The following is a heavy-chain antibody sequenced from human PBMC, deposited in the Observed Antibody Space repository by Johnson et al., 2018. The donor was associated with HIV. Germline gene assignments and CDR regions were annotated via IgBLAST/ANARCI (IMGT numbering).Heavy chain of an antibody. D-gene: IGHD2-21*01. J-gene: IGHJ3*02. Sequence: VQLVESGGGVVRPGGSLKLSCAASGFIFHNYGMAWVRQAPGMGLEWVSGIDWNGGSTFYADSVKGRFTISRDNAKNSLYLQMNSLRAEDTAVYYCARSIVVEGDDAFDIWGQGTMVTVSS. V-gene: IGHV3-20*04. CDR3: ARSIVVEGDDAFDI. CDR1: GFIFHNYG. CDR2: IDWNGGST.